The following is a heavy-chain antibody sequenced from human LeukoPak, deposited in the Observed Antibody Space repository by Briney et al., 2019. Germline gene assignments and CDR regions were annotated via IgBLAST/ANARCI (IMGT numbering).Heavy chain of an antibody. CDR1: GFTFSSYW. Sequence: GGTLRLSCAASGFTFSSYWMSWVRQAPGKGLEWVANIKQDGSEKYYVDSVKGRFTISRDNAKNSLYLQMNSLRAEDTAVYYCARVIVVVVAATGYFDYWGQGTLVTVSS. CDR3: ARVIVVVVAATGYFDY. V-gene: IGHV3-7*03. J-gene: IGHJ4*02. CDR2: IKQDGSEK. D-gene: IGHD2-15*01.